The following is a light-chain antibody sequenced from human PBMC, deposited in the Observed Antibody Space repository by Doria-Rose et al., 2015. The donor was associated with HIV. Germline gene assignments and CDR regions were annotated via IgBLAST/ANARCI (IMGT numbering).Light chain of an antibody. CDR2: AAS. CDR3: QQSYSIPLA. CDR1: QSIANY. V-gene: IGKV1-39*01. J-gene: IGKJ3*01. Sequence: DIRVTQSPSSLSASVGDRVTITCRASQSIANYLNWYNQKPGKAPNLLIYAASSLQGGVPSRFNGSGSGTDFTLTISNLQPEDFATYYCQQSYSIPLAFGPGTKVDI.